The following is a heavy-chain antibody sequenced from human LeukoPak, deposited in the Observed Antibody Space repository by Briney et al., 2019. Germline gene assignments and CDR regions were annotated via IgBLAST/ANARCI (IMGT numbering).Heavy chain of an antibody. CDR3: ARGGSYLSAFDI. J-gene: IGHJ3*02. Sequence: PGGSLRLSRAASGFTFSGSALHWVRQASGKGLEWVGRIRSTANGYATAYAASVKGRFTISRDDSKNTAYLQMNSLRAEDTAVYYCARGGSYLSAFDIWGQGTMVTVSS. V-gene: IGHV3-73*01. CDR1: GFTFSGSA. CDR2: IRSTANGYAT. D-gene: IGHD1-26*01.